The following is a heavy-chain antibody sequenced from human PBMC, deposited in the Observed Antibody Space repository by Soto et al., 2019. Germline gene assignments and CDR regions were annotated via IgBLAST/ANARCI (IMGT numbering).Heavy chain of an antibody. CDR2: IYYSGST. V-gene: IGHV4-59*01. Sequence: SETLSLTCTVSGGSISSYYWSWIRQPPGKGLEWIGYIYYSGSTNYNPSLKSRVTISVDTSKNQFSLKLSSVTAADTAVYYCARVNYDILTGPAFDYWGQGTLVTVSS. D-gene: IGHD3-9*01. J-gene: IGHJ4*02. CDR3: ARVNYDILTGPAFDY. CDR1: GGSISSYY.